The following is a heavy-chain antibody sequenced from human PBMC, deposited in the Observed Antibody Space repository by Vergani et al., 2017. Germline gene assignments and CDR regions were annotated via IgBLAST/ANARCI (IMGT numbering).Heavy chain of an antibody. CDR2: IYPGDSDT. J-gene: IGHJ6*03. Sequence: EVQLVQSGAEVKKPGASLKISCKGSGYSFTSYWIGWVRQMPGKGLEWMGIIYPGDSDTRYSPSFQGQVTISADKSISTDYLQWSSLKASDTAIYYCARGVVPAARDYYYYYMDVWGKGTTVTVSS. CDR3: ARGVVPAARDYYYYYMDV. D-gene: IGHD2-2*01. V-gene: IGHV5-51*03. CDR1: GYSFTSYW.